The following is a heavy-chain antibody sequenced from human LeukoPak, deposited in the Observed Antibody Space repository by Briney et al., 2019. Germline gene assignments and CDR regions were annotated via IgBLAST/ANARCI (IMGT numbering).Heavy chain of an antibody. J-gene: IGHJ4*02. V-gene: IGHV3-49*04. CDR1: GFTFGDYA. CDR2: IRSKAYGGTT. Sequence: PGGSMRLSCTASGFTFGDYAMSWVRQAPGKGLEWVGFIRSKAYGGTTEYAASVKGRLTISRDDSKSIAYLEMNSLTTEDTAVYYCTRGLLWFGELDYWGQGTLVTVSS. CDR3: TRGLLWFGELDY. D-gene: IGHD3-10*01.